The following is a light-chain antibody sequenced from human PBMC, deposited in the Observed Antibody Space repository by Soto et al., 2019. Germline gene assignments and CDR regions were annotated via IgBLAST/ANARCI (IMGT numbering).Light chain of an antibody. Sequence: EIVLTQSPATLSLSPGERATLSCRSSQSVISYLTWYQQKPGQAPRLLISGASSRATGIPARFSGSGSGTEFTLTISSLQSEDFAVYYCQQYNNWPPWTFGQGTKVDIK. CDR1: QSVISY. V-gene: IGKV3D-15*01. CDR3: QQYNNWPPWT. J-gene: IGKJ1*01. CDR2: GAS.